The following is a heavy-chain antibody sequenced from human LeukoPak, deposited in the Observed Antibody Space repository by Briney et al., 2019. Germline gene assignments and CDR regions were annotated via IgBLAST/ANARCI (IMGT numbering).Heavy chain of an antibody. CDR1: GFTFSNWA. Sequence: GGSPRLSCAASGFTFSNWAMSWVRQAPGKGLEWVSAISGSGGSTYYADSVKGRFTISRDNSKNMLYLQMNSLRAEDTAVYYCAKDSGYYDGISFDYWGQGTLVTVSS. D-gene: IGHD3-22*01. V-gene: IGHV3-23*01. J-gene: IGHJ4*02. CDR3: AKDSGYYDGISFDY. CDR2: ISGSGGST.